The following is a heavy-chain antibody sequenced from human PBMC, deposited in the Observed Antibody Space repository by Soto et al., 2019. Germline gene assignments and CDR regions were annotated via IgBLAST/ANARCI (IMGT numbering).Heavy chain of an antibody. Sequence: SETLSLTCAVYGGSFSGYYWSWIRQPPGKGLEWIGEINHSGSTNYNPSLKSRVTISVDTSKNQFSLKLSSVTAADTAVDYCARVESSGWYRGGFYYYYGMDVWGQGTTVTVSS. CDR1: GGSFSGYY. J-gene: IGHJ6*02. CDR3: ARVESSGWYRGGFYYYYGMDV. V-gene: IGHV4-34*01. CDR2: INHSGST. D-gene: IGHD6-19*01.